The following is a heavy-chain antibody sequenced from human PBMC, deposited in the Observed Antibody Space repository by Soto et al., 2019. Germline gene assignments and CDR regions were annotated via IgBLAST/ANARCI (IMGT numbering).Heavy chain of an antibody. CDR2: INGDATST. D-gene: IGHD6-13*01. CDR3: ARGDIVAETFFYYYGMDL. CDR1: GFTLNNYW. J-gene: IGHJ6*02. Sequence: QLVESGGGLVQPGGSLRLSCAASGFTLNNYWMHWVRQAPGMGLVWVSRINGDATSTSYADSVKGRFTISRDNARNTLYLQMNSLRAEDTALYYCARGDIVAETFFYYYGMDLWGQGTTVTVS. V-gene: IGHV3-74*01.